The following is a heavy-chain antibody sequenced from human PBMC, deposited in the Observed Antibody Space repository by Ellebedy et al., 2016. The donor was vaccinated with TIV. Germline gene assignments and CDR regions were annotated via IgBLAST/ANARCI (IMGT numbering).Heavy chain of an antibody. J-gene: IGHJ6*02. CDR1: GGTFNYA. CDR3: ARDLALMVRAYYGMDV. V-gene: IGHV1-69*13. Sequence: AASVKVSCKASGGTFNYAITWVRQAPGQGLEWMGAVIPKFERGSPAQKFQGRVTLTADEAMSTAYMELSSLRSEDTALYYCARDLALMVRAYYGMDVWGQGTTVTVSS. CDR2: VIPKFERG. D-gene: IGHD3-10*01.